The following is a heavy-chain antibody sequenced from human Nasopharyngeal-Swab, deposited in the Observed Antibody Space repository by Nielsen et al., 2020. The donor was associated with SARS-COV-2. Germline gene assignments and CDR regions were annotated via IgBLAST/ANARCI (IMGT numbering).Heavy chain of an antibody. CDR3: AREQRGGDFWTRHYYNGMDV. CDR1: VGSISSYY. V-gene: IGHV4-59*13. J-gene: IGHJ6*04. CDR2: IRYSGST. Sequence: SQTLSLTCAISVGSISSYYWSWIRQPPGKGLEWIGCIRYSGSTYYNPSLKSRVTMAVDTSNNQFSLKVTSVTAADTAVYYCAREQRGGDFWTRHYYNGMDVWGKGTTVAVPS. D-gene: IGHD3/OR15-3a*01.